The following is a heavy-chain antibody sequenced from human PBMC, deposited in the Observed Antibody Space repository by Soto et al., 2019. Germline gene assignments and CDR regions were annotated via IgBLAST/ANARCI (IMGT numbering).Heavy chain of an antibody. CDR3: AHQLKADFDY. CDR2: ISYDGSNK. D-gene: IGHD6-25*01. CDR1: GFTFSSYA. Sequence: AVGSLRLSCAASGFTFSSYAMHWVRQAPGKGLEWVAVISYDGSNKYYADSVKGRFTISRDNSKDTLYLQMNSLRAEDTAVYYCAHQLKADFDYWGQGTLVTVSS. J-gene: IGHJ4*02. V-gene: IGHV3-30-3*01.